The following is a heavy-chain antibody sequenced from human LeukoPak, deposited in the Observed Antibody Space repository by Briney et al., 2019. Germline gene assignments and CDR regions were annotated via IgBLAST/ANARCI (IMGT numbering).Heavy chain of an antibody. CDR3: ARDEVGGYYFE. V-gene: IGHV3-7*01. CDR1: GFTFNSYW. Sequence: PGGSLRLSCAASGFTFNSYWMSWVRQAPGKGLEWVANIKEDGSEKYYVDSVKSRFTISRDNTKKLVFLQMNSLRVEDTAVYYCARDEVGGYYFEWGQGNLVNVSS. J-gene: IGHJ4*02. CDR2: IKEDGSEK. D-gene: IGHD3-3*01.